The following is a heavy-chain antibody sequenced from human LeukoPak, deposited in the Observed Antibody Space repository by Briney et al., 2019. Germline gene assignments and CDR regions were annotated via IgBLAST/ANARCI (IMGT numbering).Heavy chain of an antibody. Sequence: SETLSLTCTVSGGSISSYYWSWIRQPPGKGLEWIGYIYYSGSTNYNPSLKSRVTISVDTSKNQFSLKLSSVTAADTAVYYCARVMYGDYAFDYWGQGTLVTVSS. CDR3: ARVMYGDYAFDY. CDR1: GGSISSYY. CDR2: IYYSGST. D-gene: IGHD4-17*01. V-gene: IGHV4-59*12. J-gene: IGHJ4*02.